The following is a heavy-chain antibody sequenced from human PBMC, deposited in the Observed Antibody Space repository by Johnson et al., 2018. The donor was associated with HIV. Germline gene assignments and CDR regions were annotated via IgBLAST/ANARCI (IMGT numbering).Heavy chain of an antibody. CDR1: GFTVSSNY. J-gene: IGHJ3*02. CDR3: AKSGLFVLVVYAPDVFDI. V-gene: IGHV3-66*03. Sequence: MQLVESGGGLIQPGGSLRLSCAASGFTVSSNYMSWVRQPPGKGLEWVSVIYSGGNTYYADSVKGRFTISRDNSKNTLYLQMNSLRAEDTAVYYCAKSGLFVLVVYAPDVFDIWGQGTMVTVSS. CDR2: IYSGGNT. D-gene: IGHD2-8*02.